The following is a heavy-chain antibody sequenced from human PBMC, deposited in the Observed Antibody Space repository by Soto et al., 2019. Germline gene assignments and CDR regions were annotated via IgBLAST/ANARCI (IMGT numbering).Heavy chain of an antibody. CDR2: IYNGGTT. J-gene: IGHJ4*02. D-gene: IGHD7-27*01. V-gene: IGHV4-30-4*01. Sequence: QVQLQESGPGRVNPSQTLSLTCTVSGGSIRSDDYIWSWIRQSPGRGLEWIGHIYNGGTTYTNPSLRSRLSISVDTSRTQFSLDLTSVTAADTAVYYCARGPSGDKVDYWGQGALVTVSS. CDR3: ARGPSGDKVDY. CDR1: GGSIRSDDYI.